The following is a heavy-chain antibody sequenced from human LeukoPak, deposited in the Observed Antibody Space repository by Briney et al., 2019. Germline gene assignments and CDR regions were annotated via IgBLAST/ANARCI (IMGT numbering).Heavy chain of an antibody. Sequence: GESLKISCEGSGYSFTSYWIGWVRQMPGKGLEWMGIIYPGDSDTKYSPSFQGQVTISADKSINTAYLQWSSLKASDTAMYYCARLPAPGYYDFWSGSLSYFGYWGQGTLVTVSS. CDR1: GYSFTSYW. CDR2: IYPGDSDT. D-gene: IGHD3-3*01. J-gene: IGHJ4*02. CDR3: ARLPAPGYYDFWSGSLSYFGY. V-gene: IGHV5-51*01.